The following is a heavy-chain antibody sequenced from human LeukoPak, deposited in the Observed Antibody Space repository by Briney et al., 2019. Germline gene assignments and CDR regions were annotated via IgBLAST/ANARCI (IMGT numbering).Heavy chain of an antibody. Sequence: AGGSLTLSCAASGFTFSDYDMHWVRQATGKGMEWVSAIGTAGDTYYTGSVKGRFTISRENAKNSLYLQMNSLRAGDTAVYYCARVAKERVGGVYYFDYWGQGTLVTVSS. D-gene: IGHD1-1*01. CDR3: ARVAKERVGGVYYFDY. V-gene: IGHV3-13*01. CDR2: IGTAGDT. J-gene: IGHJ4*02. CDR1: GFTFSDYD.